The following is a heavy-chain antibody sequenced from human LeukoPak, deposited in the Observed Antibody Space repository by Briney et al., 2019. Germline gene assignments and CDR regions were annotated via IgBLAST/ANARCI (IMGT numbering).Heavy chain of an antibody. V-gene: IGHV4-30-4*08. CDR3: AGHHYDSSGYSD. CDR1: GGSISSGGYY. Sequence: PSETLSLTCTVSGGSISSGGYYWSWIRQHPGKGLEWIGYIYYSGSTYYNPSLKSRVTISVDTSKNQFSLKLSSVTAADTAVYYCAGHHYDSSGYSDWGQGTLVTVSS. CDR2: IYYSGST. D-gene: IGHD3-22*01. J-gene: IGHJ4*02.